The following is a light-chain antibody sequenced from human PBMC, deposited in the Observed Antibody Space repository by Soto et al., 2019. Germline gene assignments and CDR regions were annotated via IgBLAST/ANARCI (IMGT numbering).Light chain of an antibody. CDR2: EGT. Sequence: QSALTQPASVSGSPRQSITISCSGTTSDVGGYNLVSWYQQHTAKAPKLLIYEGTQRPSGVSSRFSGSKSGNTASLTISGLQAEDEADYFCCSYASSSSYVFGTGTKVTVL. CDR3: CSYASSSSYV. CDR1: TSDVGGYNL. V-gene: IGLV2-23*01. J-gene: IGLJ1*01.